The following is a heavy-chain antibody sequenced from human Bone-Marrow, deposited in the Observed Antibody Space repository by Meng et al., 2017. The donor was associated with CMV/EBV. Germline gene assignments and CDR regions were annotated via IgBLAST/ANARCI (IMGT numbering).Heavy chain of an antibody. D-gene: IGHD3-3*01. J-gene: IGHJ6*02. CDR1: GGTFSSYA. Sequence: SVKVSCKASGGTFSSYAISWVRQAPGQGLEWMGGIIPILGIANYAQKFQGRVTITADKSTSTAYMELSSLRSEDTAVYYCARGVGGRNGQVGWLPSHPGYGMDVWGQGTTVTVSS. CDR2: IIPILGIA. V-gene: IGHV1-69*10. CDR3: ARGVGGRNGQVGWLPSHPGYGMDV.